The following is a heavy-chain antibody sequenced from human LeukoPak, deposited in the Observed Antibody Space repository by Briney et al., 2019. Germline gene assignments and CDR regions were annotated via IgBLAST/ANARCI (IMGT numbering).Heavy chain of an antibody. D-gene: IGHD3-9*01. CDR2: IHPGDSNT. Sequence: LGESLKISCKGSGYSFTSYWISWVRQMPGKGPEWMGIIHPGDSNTRYSLSFQGQVTISADKSISTAYLQWSSLKASDTAMYYCARQPPGRYGKDVWGQGTIVTVSS. CDR3: ARQPPGRYGKDV. J-gene: IGHJ6*02. CDR1: GYSFTSYW. V-gene: IGHV5-51*01.